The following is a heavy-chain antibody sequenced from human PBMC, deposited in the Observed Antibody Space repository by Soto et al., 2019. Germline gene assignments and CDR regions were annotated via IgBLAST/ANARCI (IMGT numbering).Heavy chain of an antibody. CDR2: INHSGSA. Sequence: QVQLQQWGAGLLKPSETLSLTCGVYGGSLSGYYWTWIRQPPGKGLEWIAEINHSGSANYNPSLKTRVTISVDTSKNQISLKLSSVTAADTAMYYCARSRSGGSCYPFDYWGQGTLVTVSS. CDR3: ARSRSGGSCYPFDY. V-gene: IGHV4-34*01. J-gene: IGHJ4*02. CDR1: GGSLSGYY. D-gene: IGHD2-15*01.